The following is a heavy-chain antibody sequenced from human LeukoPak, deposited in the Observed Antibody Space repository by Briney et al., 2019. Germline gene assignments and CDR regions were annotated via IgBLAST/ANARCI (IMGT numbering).Heavy chain of an antibody. V-gene: IGHV1-18*01. Sequence: ASVKVSCKASGYTFTSYGISWVRQAPGQGLEWMGWISAYNGNTNYAQKLQGRVTMTTVTSTSTAYMELRSLRSDDTAVYYCARAVGVVVTAIDYFDYWGQGTLVTVSS. CDR3: ARAVGVVVTAIDYFDY. CDR1: GYTFTSYG. D-gene: IGHD2-21*02. J-gene: IGHJ4*02. CDR2: ISAYNGNT.